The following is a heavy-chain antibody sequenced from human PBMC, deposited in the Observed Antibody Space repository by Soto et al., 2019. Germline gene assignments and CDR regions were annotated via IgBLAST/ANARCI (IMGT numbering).Heavy chain of an antibody. D-gene: IGHD6-19*01. J-gene: IGHJ4*02. CDR2: ISAYNGNT. CDR1: GYTFTSYG. CDR3: ARDEYSSDCYGY. V-gene: IGHV1-18*01. Sequence: QVQLVQSGAEVKKPGASVKVSCKASGYTFTSYGISWVRQAPGQGLEWLGWISAYNGNTNYAQRLQGRVTMTTDTPTSTAYKELRSLRSDDTAVYYCARDEYSSDCYGYWGQGTLVTVSS.